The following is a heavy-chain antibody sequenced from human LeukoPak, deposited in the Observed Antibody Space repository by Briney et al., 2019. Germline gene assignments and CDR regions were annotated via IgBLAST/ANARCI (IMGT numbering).Heavy chain of an antibody. D-gene: IGHD6-19*01. CDR3: AKYGKSGWSIDN. V-gene: IGHV4-59*08. Sequence: SETLSLTCTVSGGSIGGDYWTWIRQPPGKGLQYIGYIYHTGATNYNPPLKSRVTMSVDTSKNQFSLKLNSVTAADTAVYFCAKYGKSGWSIDNWGQGTLVTVSS. J-gene: IGHJ4*02. CDR1: GGSIGGDY. CDR2: IYHTGAT.